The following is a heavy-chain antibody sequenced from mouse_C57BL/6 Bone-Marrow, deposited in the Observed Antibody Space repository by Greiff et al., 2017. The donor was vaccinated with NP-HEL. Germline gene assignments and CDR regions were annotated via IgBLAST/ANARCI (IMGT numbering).Heavy chain of an antibody. CDR3: ARSIYYDYADDPFYGMDY. J-gene: IGHJ4*01. V-gene: IGHV7-3*01. CDR1: GFTFTDYY. D-gene: IGHD2-4*01. Sequence: EVKVVESGGGLVQPGGSLSLSCAASGFTFTDYYMSWVRQPPGKALEWVGFIRNKANGYTIEYSASVKGRFTISRDNSQSILYLQMNALRAEDSATYYFARSIYYDYADDPFYGMDYWGQGTSVTVSS. CDR2: IRNKANGYTI.